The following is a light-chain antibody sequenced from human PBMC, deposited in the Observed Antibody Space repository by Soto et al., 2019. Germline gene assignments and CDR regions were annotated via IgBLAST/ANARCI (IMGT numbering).Light chain of an antibody. V-gene: IGKV3D-15*01. Sequence: EIVLTQSPGTLSVSPGARVTLSCRASQSISINLAWYQHKPGQAPRLLIHGASTRATGVPARISGSESGTEVTITISSLQSEDVEVDDGQQFRNWPWTFGQGTKVDIK. J-gene: IGKJ1*01. CDR1: QSISIN. CDR2: GAS. CDR3: QQFRNWPWT.